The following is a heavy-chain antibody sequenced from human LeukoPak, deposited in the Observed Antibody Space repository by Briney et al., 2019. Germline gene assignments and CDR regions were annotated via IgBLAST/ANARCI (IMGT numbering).Heavy chain of an antibody. CDR3: ARLDYGGTHGDY. J-gene: IGHJ4*02. CDR2: IYYSGST. Sequence: SETLSLTCTVSGGSISSSNHFWGWVRQPPEKGLEWIGSIYYSGSTYYNPSLTSRVTILVDTSKNQFSLKLSSVTAADTAVYYCARLDYGGTHGDYWGQGTLVTVSS. CDR1: GGSISSSNHF. V-gene: IGHV4-39*07. D-gene: IGHD4-23*01.